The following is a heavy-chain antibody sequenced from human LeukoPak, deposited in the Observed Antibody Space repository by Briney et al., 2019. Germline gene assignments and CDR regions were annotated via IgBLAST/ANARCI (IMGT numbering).Heavy chain of an antibody. J-gene: IGHJ6*03. CDR2: MYYSGST. V-gene: IGHV4-59*01. CDR1: GDSISSYY. Sequence: SETLSLTCTVSGDSISSYYWSWIRQPPGKGLEWIGYMYYSGSTNYNPSLKSRVTISVDTSKNQFSLKLSSVTAADTAVYYCARHYDILTGYYSYYYYYMDVWGKGTTVTISS. CDR3: ARHYDILTGYYSYYYYYMDV. D-gene: IGHD3-9*01.